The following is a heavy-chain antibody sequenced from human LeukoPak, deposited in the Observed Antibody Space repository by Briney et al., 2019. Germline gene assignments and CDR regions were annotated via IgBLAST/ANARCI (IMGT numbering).Heavy chain of an antibody. Sequence: PSETLSLTCTVSGGSLSSAYWSWIRQPPGQGLEWIGYIYYSGSTNYNPSLKSRVTISVDTSKNQFSLKLSSVTAADTAVYYCARAVYGYYYMDVWGKGTTVTVSS. J-gene: IGHJ6*03. CDR3: ARAVYGYYYMDV. D-gene: IGHD2-8*01. CDR2: IYYSGST. V-gene: IGHV4-59*01. CDR1: GGSLSSAY.